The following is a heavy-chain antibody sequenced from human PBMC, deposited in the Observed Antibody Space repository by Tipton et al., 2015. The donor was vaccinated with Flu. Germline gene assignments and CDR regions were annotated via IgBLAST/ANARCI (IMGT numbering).Heavy chain of an antibody. CDR3: AGCGVVPSLSCWFDP. CDR1: GYTFTSYG. J-gene: IGHJ5*02. CDR2: ISAYNGNT. V-gene: IGHV1-18*01. Sequence: QLMQSGAEVKRPGASVKVSCKASGYTFTSYGISWVRQAPGQGLEWMGWISAYNGNTNYAQNLQGRVTMTTDTSTDTAYMELRSLRSDDTAVYYCAGCGVVPSLSCWFDPWGQGSLVTVSS. D-gene: IGHD1-26*01.